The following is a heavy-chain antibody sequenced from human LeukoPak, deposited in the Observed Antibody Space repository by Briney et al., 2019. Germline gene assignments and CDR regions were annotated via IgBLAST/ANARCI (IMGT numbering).Heavy chain of an antibody. V-gene: IGHV4-59*01. J-gene: IGHJ4*02. Sequence: PSETLSLTCTVSGGSISTYFWGWIRQPPGKGLEWIGYIYYTGSTYYSSSLKSRVTISMDTSKNQFSLKLISVTAADAAVYYCARVRSYCSGGSRYPYYFDYWGQGTLVTVSS. CDR2: IYYTGST. D-gene: IGHD2-15*01. CDR1: GGSISTYF. CDR3: ARVRSYCSGGSRYPYYFDY.